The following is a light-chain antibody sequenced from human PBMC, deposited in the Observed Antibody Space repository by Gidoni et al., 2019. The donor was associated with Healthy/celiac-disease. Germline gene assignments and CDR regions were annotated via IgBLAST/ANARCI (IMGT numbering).Light chain of an antibody. J-gene: IGKJ4*01. Sequence: EILLTQSPATLSLSPGERATLSCRASQSVSSYLAWSQQKPGPAPRLLIYDASNRATGIPARFSGSGSGTDFTLTISSLEPEDFAVYYCQQRSNWPSVTFGGGTKVEIK. V-gene: IGKV3-11*01. CDR1: QSVSSY. CDR3: QQRSNWPSVT. CDR2: DAS.